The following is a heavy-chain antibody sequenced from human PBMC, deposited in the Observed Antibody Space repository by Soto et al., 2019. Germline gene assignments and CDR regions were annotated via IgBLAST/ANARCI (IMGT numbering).Heavy chain of an antibody. V-gene: IGHV3-30-3*01. D-gene: IGHD3-10*01. Sequence: GGSLRLSCAASGFTFSSYAMHWVRQAPGKGLEWVAVISYDGSNKYYADSVKGRFTISRDNSKNTQYLQMNSLRAEDTAVYYCARNYYGSGSYPTACDYWGQGTLVTVSS. CDR3: ARNYYGSGSYPTACDY. J-gene: IGHJ4*02. CDR2: ISYDGSNK. CDR1: GFTFSSYA.